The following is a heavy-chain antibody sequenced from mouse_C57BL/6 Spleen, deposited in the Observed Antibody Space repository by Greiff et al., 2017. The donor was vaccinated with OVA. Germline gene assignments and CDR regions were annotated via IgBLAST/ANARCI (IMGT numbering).Heavy chain of an antibody. D-gene: IGHD2-1*01. J-gene: IGHJ1*03. Sequence: EVQRVESGGGLVQPGGSMKLSCAASGFTFSDAWMDWVRQSPEKGLEWVAEIRNKANNHATYYAESVKGRFTISRDDSKSSVYLQMNSLRAEDTGIYYCTRPYGNRWYFDVWGTGTTVTVSS. CDR3: TRPYGNRWYFDV. V-gene: IGHV6-6*01. CDR1: GFTFSDAW. CDR2: IRNKANNHAT.